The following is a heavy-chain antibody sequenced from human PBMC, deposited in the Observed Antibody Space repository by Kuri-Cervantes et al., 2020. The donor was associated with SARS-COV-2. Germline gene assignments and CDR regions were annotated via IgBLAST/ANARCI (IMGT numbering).Heavy chain of an antibody. CDR2: IYYSGST. Sequence: ESLKISCTVSGGSISSPYWSWIRQPPGKGLEWIGYIYYSGSTNYNPSLKSRVTISVHTSKNQFSLKLSSVTAADTAVYYCAREILTTVFDYWGQGTLVTVSS. CDR3: AREILTTVFDY. J-gene: IGHJ4*02. D-gene: IGHD4-17*01. CDR1: GGSISSPY. V-gene: IGHV4-59*08.